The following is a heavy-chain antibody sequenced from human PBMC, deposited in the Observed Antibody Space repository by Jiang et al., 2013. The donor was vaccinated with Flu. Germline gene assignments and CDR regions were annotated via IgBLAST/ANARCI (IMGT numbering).Heavy chain of an antibody. CDR1: GGSITSSNW. Sequence: PGLVKPSGTLSLTCAVSGGSITSSNWWSWVRQPPGKGLEWIGSIYSSGTTYFNPSLKGRVTISVDTSKNHFSLNVSSVTAADTAVYYCARRSSGGVTGDPIDYWGQGTLVTVSS. CDR3: ARRSSGGVTGDPIDY. V-gene: IGHV4-4*02. D-gene: IGHD3-9*01. J-gene: IGHJ4*02. CDR2: IYSSGTT.